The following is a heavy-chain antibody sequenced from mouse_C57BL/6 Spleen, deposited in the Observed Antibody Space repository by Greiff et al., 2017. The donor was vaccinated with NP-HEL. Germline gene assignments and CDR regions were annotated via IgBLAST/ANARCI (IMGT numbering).Heavy chain of an antibody. CDR2: IDPSDSYT. D-gene: IGHD1-1*01. CDR1: GYTFTSYW. CDR3: ARGERYYGSSSWFAY. Sequence: QVQLQQPGAELVRPGPSVKLSCKASGYTFTSYWMHWVKQRPGQGLEWIGVIDPSDSYTNYNQKFKGKATLTVDTSSSTAYMQLSSLTSEDSAVYYCARGERYYGSSSWFAYWGQGTLVTVSA. J-gene: IGHJ3*01. V-gene: IGHV1-59*01.